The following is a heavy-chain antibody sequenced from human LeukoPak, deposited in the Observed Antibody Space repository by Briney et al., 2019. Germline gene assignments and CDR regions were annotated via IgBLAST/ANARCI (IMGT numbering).Heavy chain of an antibody. J-gene: IGHJ4*02. CDR1: GFTFSSYA. CDR2: ISGSGGST. Sequence: GGSLRLSCAASGFTFSSYAMSWVRQAPGKGLEWVSAISGSGGSTYYAGSVKGRFTISRDNSKNTLYLQMNSLRAEDTAVYYCAKEGGGYNIGQLDYWAQGTLVTVSS. V-gene: IGHV3-23*01. CDR3: AKEGGGYNIGQLDY. D-gene: IGHD5-24*01.